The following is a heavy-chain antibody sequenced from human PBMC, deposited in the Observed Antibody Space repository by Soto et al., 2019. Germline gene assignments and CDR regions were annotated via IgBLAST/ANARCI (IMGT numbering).Heavy chain of an antibody. CDR1: GYTVSEVA. CDR3: ATIYDSSGFHRGCCFDS. CDR2: FEPEAGEK. V-gene: IGHV1-24*01. D-gene: IGHD3-22*01. J-gene: IGHJ4*02. Sequence: ASVNVSCKVSGYTVSEVAMNWLRQGPGKALGWVGGFEPEAGEKIFAQKFQGRVITTEDTSTDCAYMELTSLTSDDTAVYYFATIYDSSGFHRGCCFDSWGQGTLVTVSS.